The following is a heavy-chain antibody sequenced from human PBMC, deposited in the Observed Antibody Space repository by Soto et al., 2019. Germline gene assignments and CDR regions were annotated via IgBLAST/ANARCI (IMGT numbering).Heavy chain of an antibody. CDR1: GYTFTSYD. CDR2: ISAYNGDT. Sequence: QVQLVQSGAEVKKPGASVKVSCKASGYTFTSYDISWVRQAPGQGLEWMGRISAYNGDTNYAQKVQGRVTMTTDTSTGTANMERRSLRSDDTAVYYCARDRAVTTPEDYYGMDVWGQGTTVTVSS. D-gene: IGHD4-17*01. J-gene: IGHJ6*02. CDR3: ARDRAVTTPEDYYGMDV. V-gene: IGHV1-18*01.